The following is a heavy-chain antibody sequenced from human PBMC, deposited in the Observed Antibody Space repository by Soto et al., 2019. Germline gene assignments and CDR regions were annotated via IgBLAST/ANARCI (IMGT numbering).Heavy chain of an antibody. CDR2: INSDGINT. CDR1: GFTFSNYW. V-gene: IGHV3-74*01. CDR3: ARDSGRSDGSCYDY. J-gene: IGHJ4*02. Sequence: GGSLRLSCAASGFTFSNYWMHWVRQAPGKGLVWVSSINSDGINTRYADSVKGRFTISRDNAKNTLYLQMNSLRAEDTAIYYCARDSGRSDGSCYDYWGQGTLVTVSS. D-gene: IGHD2-15*01.